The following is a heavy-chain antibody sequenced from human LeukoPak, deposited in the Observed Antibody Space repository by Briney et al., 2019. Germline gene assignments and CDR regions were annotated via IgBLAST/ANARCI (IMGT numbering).Heavy chain of an antibody. D-gene: IGHD3-9*01. CDR2: ISSSSSYI. V-gene: IGHV3-21*01. Sequence: PGGSLRLSCAASGFTFSSYSMNWVRQAPGKGLEWVSSISSSSSYIYYADSVKGRFTISRDNAKNSLYLQMNSLRAEDTAVYYCARLGGDCDILTGAFDYWGQGTLATVSS. CDR3: ARLGGDCDILTGAFDY. CDR1: GFTFSSYS. J-gene: IGHJ4*02.